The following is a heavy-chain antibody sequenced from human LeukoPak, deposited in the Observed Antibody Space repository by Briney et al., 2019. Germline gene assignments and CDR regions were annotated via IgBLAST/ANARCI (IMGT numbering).Heavy chain of an antibody. Sequence: GGSLRLSCAASGFTFSTYGMHWVRQAPGKGLEWVAFIRYDGTNRNYADSVKGRFTISRDNSKNTLYLQMNSLRAEDTAVYYCARDAYIAAAQHRYYYYYYYMDVWGKGTTVTVSS. CDR1: GFTFSTYG. CDR2: IRYDGTNR. V-gene: IGHV3-30*02. D-gene: IGHD6-13*01. J-gene: IGHJ6*03. CDR3: ARDAYIAAAQHRYYYYYYYMDV.